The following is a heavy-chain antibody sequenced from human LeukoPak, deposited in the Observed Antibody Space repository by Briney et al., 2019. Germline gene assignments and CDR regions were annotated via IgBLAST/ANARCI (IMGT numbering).Heavy chain of an antibody. D-gene: IGHD3-10*01. J-gene: IGHJ5*02. CDR1: GGSFSGYY. V-gene: IGHV4-34*01. CDR2: INHSGST. CDR3: ARVKGGFTMVRGVSGNRWLDP. Sequence: SETLSLTCAVYGGSFSGYYWSWIRQPPGKGLEWIGEINHSGSTNYNPSLKSRVTISVDTSKNQFSLKLSSVTAADTAVYYCARVKGGFTMVRGVSGNRWLDPWGQGTLVTVSS.